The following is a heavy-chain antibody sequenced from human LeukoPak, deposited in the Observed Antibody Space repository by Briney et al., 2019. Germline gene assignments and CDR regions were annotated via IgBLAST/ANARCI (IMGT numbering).Heavy chain of an antibody. V-gene: IGHV3-21*01. J-gene: IGHJ4*02. D-gene: IGHD3-3*01. Sequence: GGSLRLSCAASGFTFSSYSMNWVRQAPGKGLEWVSSISSSSSYIYYADSVKGRFTISRDNAKNSLYLQMNSLRAEDTAVYYCARDFGGRITIFGVVITYFDYWGQGTLVTVSS. CDR2: ISSSSSYI. CDR1: GFTFSSYS. CDR3: ARDFGGRITIFGVVITYFDY.